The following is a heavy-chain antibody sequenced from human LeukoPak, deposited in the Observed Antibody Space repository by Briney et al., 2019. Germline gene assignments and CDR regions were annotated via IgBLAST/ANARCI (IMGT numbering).Heavy chain of an antibody. D-gene: IGHD3-3*01. CDR3: ARGPLDFWSGYYTFDY. J-gene: IGHJ4*02. V-gene: IGHV1-8*01. CDR1: GYTFTNYD. Sequence: ASVKVSCKASGYTFTNYDINWVRQATGQGLEWMGWMSPNSGNTVYEQKFQGRVTITRNASISTAYMELRSLRSDDTAVYYCARGPLDFWSGYYTFDYWGQGTLVTVSS. CDR2: MSPNSGNT.